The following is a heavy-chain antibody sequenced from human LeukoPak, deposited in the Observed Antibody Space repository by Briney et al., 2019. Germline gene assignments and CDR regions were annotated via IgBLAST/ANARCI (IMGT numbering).Heavy chain of an antibody. CDR1: GYTFTGHY. CDR3: ASRGIADPNFDY. Sequence: ASVKVSCKASGYTFTGHYMHWMRQAPGQGLEWMGWINPNSGGTNYAQKFQGRVTMTRDTSISTAYMELSRLRSDDTAVYYCASRGIADPNFDYWGQGTLVTVSS. CDR2: INPNSGGT. J-gene: IGHJ4*02. V-gene: IGHV1-2*02. D-gene: IGHD6-13*01.